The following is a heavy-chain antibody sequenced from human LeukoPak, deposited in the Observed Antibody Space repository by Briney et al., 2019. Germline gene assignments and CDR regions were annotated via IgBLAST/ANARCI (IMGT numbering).Heavy chain of an antibody. CDR1: GFTVSSNY. J-gene: IGHJ4*02. CDR3: AKAHDYGDSEVDY. CDR2: IRYDGSNK. Sequence: GGSLRLSCAASGFTVSSNYMSWVRQAPGKGLEWVAFIRYDGSNKYYADSVKGRFTISRDNSKNTLYLQMNSLRAEDTAVYYCAKAHDYGDSEVDYWGQGTLVTVSS. V-gene: IGHV3-30*02. D-gene: IGHD4-17*01.